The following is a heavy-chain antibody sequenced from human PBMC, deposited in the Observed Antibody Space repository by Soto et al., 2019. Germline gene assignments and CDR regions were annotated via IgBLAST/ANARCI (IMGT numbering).Heavy chain of an antibody. J-gene: IGHJ6*02. CDR3: AKAMGPFVVTTYYYYYYGMDV. V-gene: IGHV3-23*01. CDR2: ISGSGGST. D-gene: IGHD2-21*02. CDR1: GVTFSSYA. Sequence: GESLRLACAASGVTFSSYAMSWVRQAPGKGLEWASAISGSGGSTYYADSVKGRFTISRDNSKNTLYLQMNSLRAEDTAVYYCAKAMGPFVVTTYYYYYYGMDVWGQGTTVTVSS.